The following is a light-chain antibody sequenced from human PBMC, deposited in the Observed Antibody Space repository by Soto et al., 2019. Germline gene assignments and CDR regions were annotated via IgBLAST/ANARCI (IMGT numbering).Light chain of an antibody. CDR3: QQYDNLLAPT. Sequence: DIQMTQSPSSLSASVGDRVTITCQASQDISSYLNWSQQKPGKAPNLLIFDASKLQKGVPSRFSGSGSGTDFTFTISGLQPEDIATYYCQQYDNLLAPTFGGGTRVDI. CDR2: DAS. V-gene: IGKV1-33*01. CDR1: QDISSY. J-gene: IGKJ4*01.